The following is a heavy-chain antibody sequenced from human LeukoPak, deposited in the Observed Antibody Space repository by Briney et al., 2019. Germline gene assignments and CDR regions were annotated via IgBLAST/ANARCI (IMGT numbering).Heavy chain of an antibody. CDR2: IKGKSHGGTT. CDR1: GFSFSSYG. Sequence: PGGSLRLSCAASGFSFSSYGMHWVRQAPGKGLEWVGRIKGKSHGGTTDYAAPVKGRFTISRDDSENTLYLQMNSLRTEDTAVYYCTTSRYPSWANWGQGILVTVST. CDR3: TTSRYPSWAN. V-gene: IGHV3-15*01. J-gene: IGHJ4*02. D-gene: IGHD3-9*01.